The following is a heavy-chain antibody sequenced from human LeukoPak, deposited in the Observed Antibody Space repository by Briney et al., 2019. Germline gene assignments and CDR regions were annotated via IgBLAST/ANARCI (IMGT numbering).Heavy chain of an antibody. CDR2: INHSGST. CDR1: GGSFSGYH. J-gene: IGHJ4*02. Sequence: SETLSLTCAVYGGSFSGYHWSWIRQPPGKGLEWIGEINHSGSTNYNPSLKSRVAISVDTSKNQFSLKLSSVTAADTAVYYCARGLWGVAAAGIDYWGQGTLVTVSS. V-gene: IGHV4-34*01. D-gene: IGHD6-13*01. CDR3: ARGLWGVAAAGIDY.